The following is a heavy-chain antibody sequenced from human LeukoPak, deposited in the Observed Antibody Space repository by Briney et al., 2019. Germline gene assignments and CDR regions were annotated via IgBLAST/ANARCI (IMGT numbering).Heavy chain of an antibody. D-gene: IGHD6-13*01. CDR3: ARTGISAGGANFHH. Sequence: GASVKVSCKASGGTFSSYAISWVRQAPGQGLEWMGGIIPIFGTANYAQKFQGRVTITADKSTSTAYMELSSLRSEDTAVYYCARTGISAGGANFHHWGQGTLVTVSS. CDR1: GGTFSSYA. CDR2: IIPIFGTA. J-gene: IGHJ1*01. V-gene: IGHV1-69*06.